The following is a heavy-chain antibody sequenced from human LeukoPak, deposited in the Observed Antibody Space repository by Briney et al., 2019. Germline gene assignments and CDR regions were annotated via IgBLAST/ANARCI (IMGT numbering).Heavy chain of an antibody. CDR3: ARGLWFGEYLL. J-gene: IGHJ4*02. D-gene: IGHD3-10*01. Sequence: SETLSLTCTVSGGSISSSSYYWGWIRQPPGKGLEWIGSTYYSGSTYYNPSLRSRVTISVDTSKNQFSLKLSSVTAADTAVYYCARGLWFGEYLLWGQGTLVTVSS. CDR2: TYYSGST. V-gene: IGHV4-39*01. CDR1: GGSISSSSYY.